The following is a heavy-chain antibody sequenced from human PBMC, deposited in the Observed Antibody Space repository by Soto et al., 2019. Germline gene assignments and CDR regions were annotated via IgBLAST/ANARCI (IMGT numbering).Heavy chain of an antibody. CDR1: GGSISSYY. J-gene: IGHJ6*02. Sequence: SETLSLTCTVSGGSISSYYWSWIRQPPGKGLEWIGYIYYSGSTNYNPSLKSRVTISVDTSKNQFSLKLSSVTAADTAVYYCAREGPNQYYDILTGYYYYYYGMDVWGQGTTVTVS. CDR2: IYYSGST. V-gene: IGHV4-59*01. D-gene: IGHD3-9*01. CDR3: AREGPNQYYDILTGYYYYYYGMDV.